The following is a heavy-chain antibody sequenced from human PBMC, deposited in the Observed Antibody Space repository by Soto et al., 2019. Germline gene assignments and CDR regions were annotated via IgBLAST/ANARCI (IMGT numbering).Heavy chain of an antibody. CDR1: GGFVSSASYF. V-gene: IGHV4-61*01. Sequence: QVQLQESGPGLVKPSETLSLTCTVSGGFVSSASYFWSWIRQPPGKEMEFIAYVYYTGTTKYSPSLKSRDSISPDTSQNQFSLNLSAVNTADTAIYYGARMRFGEDPYWCEPWGQGILVPVS. CDR3: ARMRFGEDPYWCEP. D-gene: IGHD3-10*01. CDR2: VYYTGTT. J-gene: IGHJ5*02.